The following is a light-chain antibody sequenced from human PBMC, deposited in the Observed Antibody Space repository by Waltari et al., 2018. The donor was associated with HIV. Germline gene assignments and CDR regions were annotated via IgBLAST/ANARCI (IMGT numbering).Light chain of an antibody. V-gene: IGLV2-14*01. CDR3: SSYTSSSTLV. CDR1: SSDVGGYNY. Sequence: QSALTQPASVSGSPGQSITISCTGTSSDVGGYNYVSWYQQHPGKAPKLMIYEFSNRPSAVSTLFSGSTSGNTASLTISGLQAEDEADYYCSSYTSSSTLVFGGGTKLTVL. CDR2: EFS. J-gene: IGLJ2*01.